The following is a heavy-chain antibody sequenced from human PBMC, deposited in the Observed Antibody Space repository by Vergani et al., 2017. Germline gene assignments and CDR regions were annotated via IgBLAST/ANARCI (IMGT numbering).Heavy chain of an antibody. D-gene: IGHD2-21*02. Sequence: EVQLVESGGGLVTPGGSLRLSCAASGFTFSSYSMNWVRQAPGKGLEWVSSITSTGNYIYYADSVKGRFTISRDNAKNSLYLQMNSLRAEDTAVYYCARPYCGGDCSPDYWGQGTLVTVSS. V-gene: IGHV3-21*01. CDR3: ARPYCGGDCSPDY. J-gene: IGHJ4*02. CDR1: GFTFSSYS. CDR2: ITSTGNYI.